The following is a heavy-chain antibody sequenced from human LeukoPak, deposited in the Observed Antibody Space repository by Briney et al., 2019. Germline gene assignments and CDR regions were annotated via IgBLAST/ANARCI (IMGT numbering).Heavy chain of an antibody. J-gene: IGHJ4*02. CDR3: ASGKGSSWFFDY. CDR1: GFTFSSYS. Sequence: KPGGSLRLSCAASGFTFSSYSMNWVRQAPGKGLEWVSSISSSSSYIYYADSVKGRFTISRDNAKNSLYLQMNSLRAEDTAVYYCASGKGSSWFFDYWGQGTLVVVSS. CDR2: ISSSSSYI. D-gene: IGHD6-13*01. V-gene: IGHV3-21*01.